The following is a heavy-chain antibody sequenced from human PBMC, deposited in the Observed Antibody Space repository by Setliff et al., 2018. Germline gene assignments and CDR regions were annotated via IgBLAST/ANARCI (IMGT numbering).Heavy chain of an antibody. J-gene: IGHJ4*02. Sequence: PGESLKISCAASGFTFNTHAMHWVRQAPGKGLEWVAMIWADPNSNTKYYADSVKGRFSVSRDNSRNTVFLQMTGLRAEDTALYYCTRDPPGSGWSFDYWGQGALVTVS. CDR2: IWADPNSNTK. CDR3: TRDPPGSGWSFDY. V-gene: IGHV3-33*01. CDR1: GFTFNTHA. D-gene: IGHD6-19*01.